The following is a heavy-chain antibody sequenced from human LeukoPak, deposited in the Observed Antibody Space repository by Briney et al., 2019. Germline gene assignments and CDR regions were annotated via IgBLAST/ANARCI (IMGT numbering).Heavy chain of an antibody. V-gene: IGHV4-34*01. CDR1: GGSLSGYY. D-gene: IGHD3-9*01. Sequence: SETLSLTCVVYGGSLSGYYWSWIRQPPGTGLEWIGEINHSGSTNYNPSLKSRVTISVDTSKNQFSLKLSSVTAADTAVYYCARGRYFDGMDVWGQGTTVTVSS. J-gene: IGHJ6*02. CDR2: INHSGST. CDR3: ARGRYFDGMDV.